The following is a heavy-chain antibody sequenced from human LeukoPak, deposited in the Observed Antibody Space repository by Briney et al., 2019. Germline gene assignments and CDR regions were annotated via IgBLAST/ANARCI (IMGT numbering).Heavy chain of an antibody. V-gene: IGHV4-39*07. CDR1: GGSISSSSYY. Sequence: SETLSLTCTVSGGSISSSSYYWDWIRQPPGKGLEWIGSIFYSGSTYYNPSLKSRVTISVDTSKNQFSLKLSSVTAADTAVYYCARGDYDILTGYYIETAFDYWGQGTLVTVSS. CDR3: ARGDYDILTGYYIETAFDY. D-gene: IGHD3-9*01. CDR2: IFYSGST. J-gene: IGHJ4*02.